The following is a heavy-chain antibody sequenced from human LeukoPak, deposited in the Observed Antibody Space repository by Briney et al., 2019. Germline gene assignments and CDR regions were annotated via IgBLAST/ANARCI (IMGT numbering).Heavy chain of an antibody. CDR1: GGSITTYY. D-gene: IGHD1-14*01. J-gene: IGHJ4*02. CDR2: IYNSGST. V-gene: IGHV4-59*01. Sequence: PSETLSLTCTVSGGSITTYYWSWIRQPPGKGLEWIGFIYNSGSTKYNPSFGSRGTISEDTAKNQFSLKLTSVTAADTAIYYCVRGGSVNPALIDYWGQGTLVTVSS. CDR3: VRGGSVNPALIDY.